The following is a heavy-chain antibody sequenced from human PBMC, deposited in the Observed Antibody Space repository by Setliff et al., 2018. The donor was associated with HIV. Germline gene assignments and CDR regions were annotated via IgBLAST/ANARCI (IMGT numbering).Heavy chain of an antibody. CDR3: ARAPTGWYELDL. D-gene: IGHD6-19*01. J-gene: IGHJ5*02. V-gene: IGHV4-30-2*06. CDR1: GGSLRSGAYS. Sequence: SETLSLTCTVSGGSLRSGAYSWSWIRQSPGKSLEWIGYISHTGKTLYNPSLKSRVTMSVEGSRNQFSLKLTSVTAADTAVYYCARAPTGWYELDLWGQGTLVTVSS. CDR2: ISHTGKT.